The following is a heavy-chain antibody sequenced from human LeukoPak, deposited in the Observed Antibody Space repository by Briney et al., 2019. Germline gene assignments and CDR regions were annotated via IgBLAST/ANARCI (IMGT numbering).Heavy chain of an antibody. CDR1: GGSFSGYY. V-gene: IGHV4-34*01. CDR2: INHSGST. CDR3: ARDRGVEHDSGWYSEGWFDP. D-gene: IGHD6-19*01. Sequence: SETLSLTCAVYGGSFSGYYWSWIRQPPGKGLEWIGEINHSGSTNYNPSLKSRVTLSVDTSKNQFSLKLSSVTAADTAVYYCARDRGVEHDSGWYSEGWFDPWGQGTLVTVSS. J-gene: IGHJ5*02.